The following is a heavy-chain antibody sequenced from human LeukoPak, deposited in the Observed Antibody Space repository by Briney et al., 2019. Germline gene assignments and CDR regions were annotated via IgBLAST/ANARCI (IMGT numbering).Heavy chain of an antibody. V-gene: IGHV1-8*03. CDR1: GYTFTSYD. D-gene: IGHD3-22*01. CDR2: MNPNSGNT. CDR3: AKAGASGYYYNCLDY. Sequence: ASVKVSCKASGYTFTSYDINWVRQATGQGLEWMGWMNPNSGNTGYAQKFQGRVAITRNTSISTAYMELSSLRSEDTAVYYCAKAGASGYYYNCLDYWGQGTLVTVSS. J-gene: IGHJ4*02.